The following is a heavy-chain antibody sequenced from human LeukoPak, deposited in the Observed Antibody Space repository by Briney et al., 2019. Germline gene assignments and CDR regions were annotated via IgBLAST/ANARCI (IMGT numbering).Heavy chain of an antibody. Sequence: PGGSLRLSCAASGFTVSSNYMNWVRQAPGKGLEWVSVIYSGGSTYYADSVKGRFTISRDNSKNTLYLQMNSLRAEDTAVYYCAKGPHSSSWYDYYGMDVWGQGTTVTVSS. CDR1: GFTVSSNY. V-gene: IGHV3-53*05. D-gene: IGHD6-13*01. CDR3: AKGPHSSSWYDYYGMDV. CDR2: IYSGGST. J-gene: IGHJ6*02.